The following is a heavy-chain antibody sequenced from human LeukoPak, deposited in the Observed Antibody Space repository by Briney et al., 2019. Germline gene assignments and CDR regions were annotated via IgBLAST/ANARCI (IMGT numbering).Heavy chain of an antibody. D-gene: IGHD3-22*01. CDR3: ARISSPDSSGTVDY. CDR1: GGSFSGYY. J-gene: IGHJ4*02. V-gene: IGHV4-34*01. Sequence: PSETLSLTCAVYGGSFSGYYWSWIRQPPGKGLEWIGEINHSGSTNYNPSLKSRVTISVDTSKSQFSLKLSSVTAADTAVYYCARISSPDSSGTVDYWAREPWSPSPQ. CDR2: INHSGST.